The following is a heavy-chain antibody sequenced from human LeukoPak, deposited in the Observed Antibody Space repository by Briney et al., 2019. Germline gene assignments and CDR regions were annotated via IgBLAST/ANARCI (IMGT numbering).Heavy chain of an antibody. J-gene: IGHJ3*02. CDR3: ARYIVSYPHDAFDI. CDR2: IYYSGST. CDR1: DDSFSSGDSY. D-gene: IGHD1-26*01. Sequence: PSQTLSLTCTVSDDSFSSGDSYWSWIRQPPGKGLEWIGYIYYSGSTSYNPSLKSRVTISVDTSKKQFSLKLSSVTAADTAFYYCARYIVSYPHDAFDIWGQGTMVTVSS. V-gene: IGHV4-61*08.